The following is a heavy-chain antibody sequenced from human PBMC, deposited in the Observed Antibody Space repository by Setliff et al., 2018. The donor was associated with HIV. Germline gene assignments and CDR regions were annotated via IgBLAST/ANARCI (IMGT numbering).Heavy chain of an antibody. Sequence: GASVKVSCKASGYTFTSYAMIWVRQAPGQGLEWMGWINTNTGNPMYPQDFTGRFVFSLDTSVSTAYLQISSLKAEDTAVYYCAKGAYQYYVSSGYYQGNFDYWGQGTLVTVSS. J-gene: IGHJ4*02. CDR3: AKGAYQYYVSSGYYQGNFDY. CDR2: INTNTGNP. CDR1: GYTFTSYA. D-gene: IGHD3-22*01. V-gene: IGHV7-4-1*02.